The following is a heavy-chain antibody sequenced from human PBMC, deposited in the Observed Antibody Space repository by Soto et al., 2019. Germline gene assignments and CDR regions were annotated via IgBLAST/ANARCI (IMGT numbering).Heavy chain of an antibody. CDR3: ARLYGFRGFDY. CDR2: IYYSGST. D-gene: IGHD2-21*01. Sequence: PSETLSLTCTVSGGSISSYYWSWIRQPPGKGLEWIGYIYYSGSTNYNPSLKSRVTISVDTSKNQFSLKLSSVTAADTAVYYCARLYGFRGFDYWGQGTLVTVS. CDR1: GGSISSYY. J-gene: IGHJ4*02. V-gene: IGHV4-59*08.